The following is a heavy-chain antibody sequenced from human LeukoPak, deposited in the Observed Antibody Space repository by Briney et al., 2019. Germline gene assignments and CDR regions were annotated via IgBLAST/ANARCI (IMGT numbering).Heavy chain of an antibody. J-gene: IGHJ4*02. CDR2: IYYSGST. CDR3: ARQNLDCSGGSCYGKYYFDY. Sequence: SETLSLTCTVSGGSISSYYWSWIRQPPGKGLEWIGYIYYSGSTNHNPSLKSRVTISVDTSKNQFSLKLSSVTAADTAVYYCARQNLDCSGGSCYGKYYFDYWGQGTLVTVSS. CDR1: GGSISSYY. D-gene: IGHD2-15*01. V-gene: IGHV4-59*08.